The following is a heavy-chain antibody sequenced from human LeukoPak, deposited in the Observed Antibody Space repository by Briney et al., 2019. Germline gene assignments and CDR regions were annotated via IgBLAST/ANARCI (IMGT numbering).Heavy chain of an antibody. CDR2: ISSSSDYT. Sequence: PGGSLRLSCAASGFTFTTFNMNWVRQSPGKGQEWVTRISSSSDYTYYADSVKGRFTISRDNSRNSLYLQMNSLRAEDTAVYYCAGRDYGDYFFGSWGQGTLGTVSS. V-gene: IGHV3-21*01. CDR1: GFTFTTFN. D-gene: IGHD4-17*01. CDR3: AGRDYGDYFFGS. J-gene: IGHJ4*02.